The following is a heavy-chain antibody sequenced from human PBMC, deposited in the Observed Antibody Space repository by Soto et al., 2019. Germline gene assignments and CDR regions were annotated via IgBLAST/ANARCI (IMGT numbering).Heavy chain of an antibody. Sequence: GASVKVSCKASGYSFTSYAMHWVRQAPGQRLEWMGWISADNGNTKYSQKLQGRVTMTTDTSTSTAYMELRSLRSDDTAVYYCARWESSGWYQVSLWGQGTLVTVSS. D-gene: IGHD6-19*01. J-gene: IGHJ4*02. V-gene: IGHV1-3*01. CDR3: ARWESSGWYQVSL. CDR1: GYSFTSYA. CDR2: ISADNGNT.